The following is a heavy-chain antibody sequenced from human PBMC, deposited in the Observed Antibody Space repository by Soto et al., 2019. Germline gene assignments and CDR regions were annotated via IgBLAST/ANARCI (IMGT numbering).Heavy chain of an antibody. J-gene: IGHJ4*02. CDR1: AFTFSDYG. V-gene: IGHV3-30*18. CDR3: AKEWREYSSKWYFRH. Sequence: PGGSLRLSCAASAFTFSDYGMHWVRRAPGKGLEWVAVISYEGKTEYYADSVKGRFTISRDNSKNTLYLQMNSLRPEDTAVYYCAKEWREYSSKWYFRHWGQGTLVTV. CDR2: ISYEGKTE. D-gene: IGHD2-2*01.